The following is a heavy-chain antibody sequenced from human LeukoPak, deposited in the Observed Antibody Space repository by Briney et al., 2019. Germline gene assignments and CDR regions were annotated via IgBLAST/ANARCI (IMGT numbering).Heavy chain of an antibody. CDR2: ISSSGSTT. V-gene: IGHV3-11*04. J-gene: IGHJ4*02. Sequence: GGSLRLSCAASGFTFSDYYMSWIRQAPGKGLEWVSYISSSGSTTYYADSVKGRFTISRDNAKNSLYLQMNSLRAEDTAVYYCATSGNYNRYYFDCWGQGTLVTVSS. CDR3: ATSGNYNRYYFDC. D-gene: IGHD1-26*01. CDR1: GFTFSDYY.